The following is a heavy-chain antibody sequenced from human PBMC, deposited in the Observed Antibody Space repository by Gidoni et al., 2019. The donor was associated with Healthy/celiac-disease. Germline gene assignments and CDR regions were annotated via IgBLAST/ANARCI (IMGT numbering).Heavy chain of an antibody. CDR1: GFTSSSYA. J-gene: IGHJ4*02. V-gene: IGHV3-30*04. CDR2: ISYDGSNK. D-gene: IGHD4-17*01. CDR3: ARDYGDYVSVGVGEFDY. Sequence: QVQLVESGGGVVQPGRSLRLSCAASGFTSSSYAMHWVRQAPGKGLEWVAVISYDGSNKYYADSVKGRFTISRDNSKNTLYLQMNSLRAEDTAVYYCARDYGDYVSVGVGEFDYWGQGTLVTVSS.